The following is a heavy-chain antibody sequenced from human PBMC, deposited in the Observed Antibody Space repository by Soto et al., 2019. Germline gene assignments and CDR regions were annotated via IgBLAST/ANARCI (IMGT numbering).Heavy chain of an antibody. D-gene: IGHD2-15*01. Sequence: QVQLVESGGGVVQPGRSLRLSCAASGFTFSSYGMHWVRQAPGKGLEWVAVISYDGSNKYYADSVKGRFTISRDNSKNTLYLQMNSLRAEDKAVYYCAKAAAYYYYGMDVWGQGTTVTVSS. CDR3: AKAAAYYYYGMDV. CDR1: GFTFSSYG. J-gene: IGHJ6*02. V-gene: IGHV3-30*18. CDR2: ISYDGSNK.